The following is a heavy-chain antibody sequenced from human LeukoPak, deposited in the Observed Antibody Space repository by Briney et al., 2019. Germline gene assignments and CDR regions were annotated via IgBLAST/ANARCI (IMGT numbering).Heavy chain of an antibody. Sequence: GGSLRLSCAASGFTFSSYSMNWVRQAPGKGLDWVSYISSSSSTIYYADSVKGRFTISRDNAKNSLYLQMNSLRAEDTALYYCARYSSQWSFDSWGQGTLVTVSS. V-gene: IGHV3-48*01. CDR3: ARYSSQWSFDS. CDR2: ISSSSSTI. D-gene: IGHD6-19*01. J-gene: IGHJ4*02. CDR1: GFTFSSYS.